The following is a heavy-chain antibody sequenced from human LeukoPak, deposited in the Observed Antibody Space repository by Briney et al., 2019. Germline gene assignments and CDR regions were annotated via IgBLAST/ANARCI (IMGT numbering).Heavy chain of an antibody. CDR3: ARVMRSGSPFDY. CDR1: GGSISSYY. J-gene: IGHJ4*02. V-gene: IGHV3-11*01. CDR2: ISSSGSAK. D-gene: IGHD1-26*01. Sequence: LSLTCTVSGGSISSYYWSWIRQPPGKGLEWVSYISSSGSAKHYADSVKGRLTISRDNAKNSLYLQMNSLRAEDTAVYYCARVMRSGSPFDYWGQGTLVTVSS.